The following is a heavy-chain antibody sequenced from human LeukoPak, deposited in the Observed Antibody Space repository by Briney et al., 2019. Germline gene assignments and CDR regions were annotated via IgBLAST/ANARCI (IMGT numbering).Heavy chain of an antibody. V-gene: IGHV4-59*12. J-gene: IGHJ4*02. CDR2: IYYSGST. Sequence: SETLSLTCTVSGGSISSYYWSWIRQPPGKGLEWIGYIYYSGSTNYNPSLKSRVTISVDTSKNQFSLKLSSVTAADTAVYYCAREKFHGYGSTQYYFDYWGQGTLVTVSS. CDR1: GGSISSYY. D-gene: IGHD3-10*01. CDR3: AREKFHGYGSTQYYFDY.